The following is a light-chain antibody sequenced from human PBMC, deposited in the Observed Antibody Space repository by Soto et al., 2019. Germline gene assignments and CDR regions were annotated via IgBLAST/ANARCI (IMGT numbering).Light chain of an antibody. J-gene: IGKJ5*01. CDR1: QSVSSN. CDR3: QQRSKWPIT. Sequence: EIVMTQSPATLSVSPGERATLSCRASQSVSSNLSWYQQKPGQAPSLLIYGASTRATGIPARFSGSGSGTGFTLTISSLEPEDFAVYYCQQRSKWPITFGQGTRLEN. CDR2: GAS. V-gene: IGKV3-11*01.